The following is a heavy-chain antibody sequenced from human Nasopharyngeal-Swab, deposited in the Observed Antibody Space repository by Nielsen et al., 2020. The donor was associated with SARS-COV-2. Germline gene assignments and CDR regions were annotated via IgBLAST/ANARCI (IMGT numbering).Heavy chain of an antibody. V-gene: IGHV4-31*03. CDR1: GGSISSGGYY. CDR3: ARLYYYDSSGYFFKPPSYYFDY. Sequence: SATLSLPCTVSGGSISSGGYYWSWIRQHPGKGLEWIGYIYYSGSTYYNPSLKSRVSISVDTSKNQFSLKLSSVTAADTAVYYCARLYYYDSSGYFFKPPSYYFDYWGQGTLVTVSS. J-gene: IGHJ4*02. CDR2: IYYSGST. D-gene: IGHD3-22*01.